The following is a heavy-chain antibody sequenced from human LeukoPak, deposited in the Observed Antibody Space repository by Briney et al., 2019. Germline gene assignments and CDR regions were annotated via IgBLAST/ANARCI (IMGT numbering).Heavy chain of an antibody. D-gene: IGHD6-19*01. V-gene: IGHV5-51*01. CDR1: GYSFTNYW. CDR3: ATHSSGWYNNAFDI. Sequence: GESLQISCQGSGYSFTNYWIGWVRQMPGKGLEWMGIIYPGDSDTRYSPSFQGQVTMSADKSISTAYLQWSSLKASDTAMYYCATHSSGWYNNAFDIWGQGTMVTVS. CDR2: IYPGDSDT. J-gene: IGHJ3*02.